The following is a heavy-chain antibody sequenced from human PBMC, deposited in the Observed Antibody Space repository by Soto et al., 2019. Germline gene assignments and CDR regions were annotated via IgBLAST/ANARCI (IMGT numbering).Heavy chain of an antibody. J-gene: IGHJ6*02. CDR1: GGSFSGYY. D-gene: IGHD3-9*01. V-gene: IGHV4-34*01. CDR3: ARGGHKGPFDWLPNYYGMDV. Sequence: SETLSLTCAVYGGSFSGYYWSWIRQPPGKGLEWIGEINHSGSTNYNPSLKSRVTISVDTSKNQFSLKLSSATAADTAVYYCARGGHKGPFDWLPNYYGMDVWGQGTTVTVSS. CDR2: INHSGST.